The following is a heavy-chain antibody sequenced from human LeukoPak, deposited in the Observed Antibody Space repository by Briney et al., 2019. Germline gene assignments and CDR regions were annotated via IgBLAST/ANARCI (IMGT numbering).Heavy chain of an antibody. CDR3: ARYAYSSGYYYLDY. D-gene: IGHD3-22*01. V-gene: IGHV4-59*01. CDR1: GGSISSYY. CDR2: SYYSGST. J-gene: IGHJ4*02. Sequence: SETLSLTCTVSGGSISSYYWSWIRQPPGKGLEWIGYSYYSGSTNYNPSLKSRVTISVDTSKNQFSLKLSSVTAADTAVYYCARYAYSSGYYYLDYWGQGTLVTVSS.